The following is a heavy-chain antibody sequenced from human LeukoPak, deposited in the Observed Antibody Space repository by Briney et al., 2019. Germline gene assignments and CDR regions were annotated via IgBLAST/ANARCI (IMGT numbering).Heavy chain of an antibody. CDR1: GSTFSSYE. CDR2: ISSSGSTI. CDR3: TRDNNRKDDY. Sequence: PGGSLRLSCAASGSTFSSYEMNWVRQAPGKGLEWVSYISSSGSTIYYADSVKGRFTISRDDAKNSLYLQINSLRAEDTAVYYCTRDNNRKDDYWGQGTLVTVSS. J-gene: IGHJ4*02. V-gene: IGHV3-48*03. D-gene: IGHD1-14*01.